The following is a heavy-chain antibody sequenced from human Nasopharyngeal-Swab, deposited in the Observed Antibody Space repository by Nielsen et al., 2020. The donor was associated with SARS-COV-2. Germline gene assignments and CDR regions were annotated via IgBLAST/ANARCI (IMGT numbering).Heavy chain of an antibody. CDR2: INPNSGGT. J-gene: IGHJ4*02. D-gene: IGHD2-15*01. CDR3: ARDIGGVVVDFDY. Sequence: ASVKVSCKVSGYTLTELSMHWVRQAPGQGLEWMGRINPNSGGTNYAQKFQGRVTMTRDTSISTAYMELSRLRSDDTAVYYCARDIGGVVVDFDYWGRGTLVTVSS. CDR1: GYTLTELS. V-gene: IGHV1-2*06.